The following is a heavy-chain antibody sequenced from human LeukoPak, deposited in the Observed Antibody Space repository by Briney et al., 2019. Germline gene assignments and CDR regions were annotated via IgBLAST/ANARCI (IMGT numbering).Heavy chain of an antibody. J-gene: IGHJ4*02. D-gene: IGHD6-19*01. V-gene: IGHV3-30*02. CDR2: IRYDGSNK. Sequence: TGGSLRLSCAASGFTFSSYGMHWVRQAPGKGLEWVAFIRYDGSNKYYADSVKGRFTMSRDNSKHTLYLQMNSLRAEDTAVYYCAKDRLGYSSGWNGGYFDYWGQGTLVTVSS. CDR1: GFTFSSYG. CDR3: AKDRLGYSSGWNGGYFDY.